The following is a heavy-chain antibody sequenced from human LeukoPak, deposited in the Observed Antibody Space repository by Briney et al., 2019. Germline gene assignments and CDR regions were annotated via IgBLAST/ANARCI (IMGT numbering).Heavy chain of an antibody. Sequence: GGSLRLSCAASGFTFSSYSMNWVRQAPGKGLEWVSSISTSSSYIYYADSLKGRFTISRDNAKNSLYPQMNSLRAEDTAVYYCARDDGSYSRSPGFDYWGQGTLVTVSS. D-gene: IGHD1-26*01. CDR3: ARDDGSYSRSPGFDY. CDR1: GFTFSSYS. CDR2: ISTSSSYI. J-gene: IGHJ4*02. V-gene: IGHV3-21*01.